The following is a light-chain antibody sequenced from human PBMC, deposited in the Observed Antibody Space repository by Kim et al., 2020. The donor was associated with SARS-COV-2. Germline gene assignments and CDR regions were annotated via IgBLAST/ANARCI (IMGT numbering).Light chain of an antibody. CDR2: RAS. V-gene: IGKV1-5*03. CDR3: QQYKTYSSQV. Sequence: DIQMTQSPSTLSTYVGDRVTITCRASDYINNYLAWFQQKPGKAPRLLIYRASNLVSGVPSRFSGSASGTEFTLTISSLQADDFATYYCQQYKTYSSQVFGQGTKLEIK. CDR1: DYINNY. J-gene: IGKJ2*01.